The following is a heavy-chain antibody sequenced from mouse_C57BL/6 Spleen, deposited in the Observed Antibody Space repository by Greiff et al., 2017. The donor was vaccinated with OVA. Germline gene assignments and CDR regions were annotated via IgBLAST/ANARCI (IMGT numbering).Heavy chain of an antibody. CDR1: GYAFSSSW. D-gene: IGHD2-3*01. Sequence: QVQLQQSGPELVKPGASVKISCKASGYAFSSSWMNWVKQRPGKGLEWIGRIYPGDGDTNYNGKFKGKATLTADESSSTAYMQLSSLTSEDSAVYFCARRDGFLDYWGQGTTLTVSS. CDR3: ARRDGFLDY. V-gene: IGHV1-82*01. J-gene: IGHJ2*01. CDR2: IYPGDGDT.